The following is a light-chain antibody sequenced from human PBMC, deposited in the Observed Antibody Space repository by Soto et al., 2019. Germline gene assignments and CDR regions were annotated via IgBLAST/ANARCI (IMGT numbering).Light chain of an antibody. CDR2: DAF. V-gene: IGKV1-5*01. Sequence: DIQMAQSPSTLSASVGDRVTITCRASQNINTWVAWYQQKPGKAPNILIYDAFTLESGVASRFGGSGSGTEFTLTISSLQPDDLATYYCQQYNSYPWTFGQGTKVDI. CDR1: QNINTW. J-gene: IGKJ1*01. CDR3: QQYNSYPWT.